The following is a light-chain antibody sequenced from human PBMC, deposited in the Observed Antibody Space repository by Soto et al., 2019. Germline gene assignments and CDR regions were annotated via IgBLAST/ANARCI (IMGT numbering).Light chain of an antibody. CDR2: KAS. CDR1: QSISSW. CDR3: QQYKNRLTWT. Sequence: DIQITQSPSTLSAYLGVRVTITCRASQSISSWLAWYQQKPGKAPKHLIYKASSLESGVPSRFSGSGSGTEFTLTISSRQSEDLAVYYCQQYKNRLTWTFGQGTKVDI. V-gene: IGKV1-5*03. J-gene: IGKJ1*01.